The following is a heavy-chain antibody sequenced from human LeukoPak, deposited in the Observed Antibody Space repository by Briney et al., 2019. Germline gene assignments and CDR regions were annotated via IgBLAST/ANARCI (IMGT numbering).Heavy chain of an antibody. CDR1: GGTFSSYA. Sequence: SVRVSCKASGGTFSSYAISWVRQAPGQGLEWMGRIIPILGIANYAQKFQGRVTITADKSTSTAYMELSSLRSEDTAVYYCARDYYYDSSGYPASDYWGQGTLVTVSS. CDR3: ARDYYYDSSGYPASDY. CDR2: IIPILGIA. J-gene: IGHJ4*02. D-gene: IGHD3-22*01. V-gene: IGHV1-69*04.